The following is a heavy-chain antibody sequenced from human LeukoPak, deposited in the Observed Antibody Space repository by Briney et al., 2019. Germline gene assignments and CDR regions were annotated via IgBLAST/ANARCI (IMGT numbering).Heavy chain of an antibody. J-gene: IGHJ5*02. CDR2: INHSGST. V-gene: IGHV4-34*01. CDR1: GGSFSGYY. D-gene: IGHD6-13*01. CDR3: ARHSLRIRIAAAGRRVNWFDP. Sequence: SETLSLTCAVYGGSFSGYYWSWIRQPPGKGLEWIGEINHSGSTNYNLSLKSRVTISVDTSKNQFSLKLSSVTAADTAVYYCARHSLRIRIAAAGRRVNWFDPWGQGTLVTVSS.